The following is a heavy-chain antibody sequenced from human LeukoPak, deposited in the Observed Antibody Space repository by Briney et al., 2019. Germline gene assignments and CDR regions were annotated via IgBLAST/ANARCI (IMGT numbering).Heavy chain of an antibody. V-gene: IGHV3-30-3*01. CDR1: GFTFSSYA. CDR2: ISYDGSNK. Sequence: PGRSLRLSCAASGFTFSSYAMHWVRQAPGKGLEWVAVISYDGSNKYYADSVKGRFTISRDNSKNTLYLQMNSLRAEDTAVYYCARDPLYCSSTSCPHRRGVLEVYYFDYWGQGTLVTVSS. D-gene: IGHD2-2*01. J-gene: IGHJ4*02. CDR3: ARDPLYCSSTSCPHRRGVLEVYYFDY.